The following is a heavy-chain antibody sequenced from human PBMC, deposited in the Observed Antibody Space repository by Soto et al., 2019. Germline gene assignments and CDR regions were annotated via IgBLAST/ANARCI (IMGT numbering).Heavy chain of an antibody. V-gene: IGHV3-7*03. CDR1: DFTFRTSW. Sequence: QPGGSLRLSCETSDFTFRTSWMNWVRQAPGKGLEWVANIKPDGSVTNYEDSVKGRFTISRDNVRNSVSLQMNSLRVEDTAVYFCFGGNGGPQWGQGTLVTVSS. J-gene: IGHJ4*02. D-gene: IGHD3-16*01. CDR2: IKPDGSVT. CDR3: FGGNGGPQ.